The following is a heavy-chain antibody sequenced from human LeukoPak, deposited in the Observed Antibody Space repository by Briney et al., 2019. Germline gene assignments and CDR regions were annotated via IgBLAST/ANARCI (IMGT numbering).Heavy chain of an antibody. CDR3: AKAVGSLLWFGELVFDY. Sequence: PGGSLRLSCAASGFTFSSYWMHWVRQAPGKGLVWVSRINSDGSSTSYADSVKGRFTISRDNSKNTLYLQMNSLRAEDTAVYYCAKAVGSLLWFGELVFDYWGQGTLVTVSS. J-gene: IGHJ4*02. CDR2: INSDGSST. CDR1: GFTFSSYW. D-gene: IGHD3-10*01. V-gene: IGHV3-74*01.